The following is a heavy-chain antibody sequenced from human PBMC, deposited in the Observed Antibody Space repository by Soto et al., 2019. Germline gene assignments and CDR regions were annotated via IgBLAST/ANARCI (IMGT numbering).Heavy chain of an antibody. CDR2: INSDGSIT. D-gene: IGHD3-16*02. J-gene: IGHJ4*02. CDR3: VRYPRSAGGSYRPDY. CDR1: GFTFSSYW. V-gene: IGHV3-74*01. Sequence: VQLVESGGGLVQPGGSLRLSCAASGFTFSSYWMHWVRQVPEKGLVWVSRINSDGSITNYADAVKGRFTISRDNVKNTLYLQMNSLRAEDLAVYYCVRYPRSAGGSYRPDYCAQGTLVTLSS.